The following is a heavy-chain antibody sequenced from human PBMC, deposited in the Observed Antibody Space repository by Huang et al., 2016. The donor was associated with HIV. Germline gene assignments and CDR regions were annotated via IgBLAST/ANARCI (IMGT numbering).Heavy chain of an antibody. V-gene: IGHV3-30*18. CDR1: GFTFNKFD. D-gene: IGHD1-26*01. CDR3: AKDGRGSGTYYDYFEY. CDR2: ISYDGSSK. J-gene: IGHJ4*02. Sequence: QVQLVESGGGVVQPGRSLRLSCAAFGFTFNKFDMHWVRQAPGKGLEWVAIISYDGSSKYHADSVKGRFTSSRDKSKNTVYLQMNSLRVEDTAVYYCAKDGRGSGTYYDYFEYWGQGTLVTVSS.